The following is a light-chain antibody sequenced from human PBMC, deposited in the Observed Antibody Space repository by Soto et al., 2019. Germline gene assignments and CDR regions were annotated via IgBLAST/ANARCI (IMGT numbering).Light chain of an antibody. CDR2: DGS. J-gene: IGKJ1*01. CDR3: LQDYNFPRT. Sequence: AIQMTQSLSSLSASVGDRVTITCRASQDIRNDLGWYQQKPGKAPKLLIYDGSKLQSGVPSRFSGSVSGTDFTLTISILQPEDFATYYCLQDYNFPRTFGQGTKVEVK. CDR1: QDIRND. V-gene: IGKV1-6*01.